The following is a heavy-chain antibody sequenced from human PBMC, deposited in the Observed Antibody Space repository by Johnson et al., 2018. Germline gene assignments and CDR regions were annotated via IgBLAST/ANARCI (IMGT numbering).Heavy chain of an antibody. CDR1: GFTFSNYG. Sequence: VQLLESGGGVVQPWRSLRLSCAASGFTFSNYGMYWVRQAPGKGLEWVASISYDGSITDYADSVQGRFTISRDNHKNNLYLQMCSLRPEDTAVYYCTKRPLILGFVGVLSGHFGYWGQGTLVTVSS. D-gene: IGHD3-16*01. J-gene: IGHJ4*02. V-gene: IGHV3-30*18. CDR3: TKRPLILGFVGVLSGHFGY. CDR2: ISYDGSIT.